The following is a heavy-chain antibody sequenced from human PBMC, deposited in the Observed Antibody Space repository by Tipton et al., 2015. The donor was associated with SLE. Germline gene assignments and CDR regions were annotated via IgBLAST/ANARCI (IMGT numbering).Heavy chain of an antibody. D-gene: IGHD3-10*01. CDR1: GFSISSGYY. CDR3: ARGFGYYYNYLDV. Sequence: TLSLTCTVSGFSISSGYYWGWIRQSPGKGLEWIGSISYTGSTFYSPSLKSRVTISLDTSKNHFSLRLISVTAADTAVYYCARGFGYYYNYLDVWGKGTTVIVSS. CDR2: ISYTGST. J-gene: IGHJ6*03. V-gene: IGHV4-38-2*02.